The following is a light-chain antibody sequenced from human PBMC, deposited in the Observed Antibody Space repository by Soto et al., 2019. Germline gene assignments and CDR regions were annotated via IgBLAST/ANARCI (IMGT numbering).Light chain of an antibody. CDR2: ATS. Sequence: EIVLTQSPGTLSLSPGERATLSCKASQSISSRHLAWYQQTPGQAPRLLIYATSSRATGIPDRFSGSGSGTDFTLSISRLEPEDSAVYFCQQFGASPRTFGQGTKVDIK. CDR3: QQFGASPRT. V-gene: IGKV3-20*01. CDR1: QSISSRH. J-gene: IGKJ1*01.